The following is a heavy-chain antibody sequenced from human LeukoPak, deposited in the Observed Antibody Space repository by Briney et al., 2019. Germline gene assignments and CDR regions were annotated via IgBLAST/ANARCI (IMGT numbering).Heavy chain of an antibody. D-gene: IGHD3-10*01. CDR3: ARDGVRRAPGWFGT. J-gene: IGHJ5*02. CDR2: ISTYDGNT. V-gene: IGHV1-18*01. CDR1: GYSFPIYG. Sequence: ASVKVSCKASGYSFPIYGINWVRQAPGQGLEWMGWISTYDGNTRYAQNVQGRVTLMRDTSTSTVYMELRNLRSDDTAIYYCARDGVRRAPGWFGTWGQGTLVTVSS.